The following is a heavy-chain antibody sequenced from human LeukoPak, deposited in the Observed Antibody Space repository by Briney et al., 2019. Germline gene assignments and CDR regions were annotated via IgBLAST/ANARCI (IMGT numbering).Heavy chain of an antibody. V-gene: IGHV1-2*02. Sequence: ASVKVSCKASGYTFTGYYMHWVRQAPGQGLEWMGWINPNSGGTNYAQRFQGRVTLTRDTSISTAYMELSRLRSDDTAVYYCARDSYYYGSGPRGWFDPWGQGTLVTVSS. CDR2: INPNSGGT. CDR3: ARDSYYYGSGPRGWFDP. J-gene: IGHJ5*02. CDR1: GYTFTGYY. D-gene: IGHD3-10*01.